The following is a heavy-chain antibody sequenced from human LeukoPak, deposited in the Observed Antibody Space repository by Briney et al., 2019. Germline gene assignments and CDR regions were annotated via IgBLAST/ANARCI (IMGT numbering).Heavy chain of an antibody. CDR1: GGSISSYY. Sequence: SKTLSLTCTVSGGSISSYYWSWIRQPAGKGLEWIGRIYTSGSTNYNPSLKSRVTMSVDTSRNQFSLKLSSVTAADTAVYYCARARSYGSGSNWFDPWGQGTLVTVSS. V-gene: IGHV4-4*07. CDR2: IYTSGST. J-gene: IGHJ5*02. D-gene: IGHD3-10*01. CDR3: ARARSYGSGSNWFDP.